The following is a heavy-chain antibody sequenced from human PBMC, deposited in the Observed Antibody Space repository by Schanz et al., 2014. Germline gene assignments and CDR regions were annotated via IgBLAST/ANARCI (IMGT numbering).Heavy chain of an antibody. CDR1: GYTFTSYG. CDR3: ARDRRFFDRDDLYYFDS. D-gene: IGHD3-3*01. V-gene: IGHV1-18*01. J-gene: IGHJ4*02. CDR2: ISAYNGNT. Sequence: QIQLVQSGPEVKKPGATVKVSCKASGYTFTSYGISWVRQAPGQGLEWMGWISAYNGNTKYPQKLQGRVTMTTDTSTSTVYMELRSLRSDDTAVYYCARDRRFFDRDDLYYFDSWGQGTLXTVSS.